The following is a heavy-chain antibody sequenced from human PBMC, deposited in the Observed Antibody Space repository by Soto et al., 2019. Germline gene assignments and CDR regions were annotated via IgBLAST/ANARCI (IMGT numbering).Heavy chain of an antibody. J-gene: IGHJ6*02. CDR2: IKQDGSEK. Sequence: GGSPRLSCAAPGFTLSSYWMSWVSQAPGKGLEWVANIKQDGSEKYYVDSVKGRFTISRDNAKNSLYLQMNSLRAEDTAVYYCASSSLYGMDVWGHGTTFTVSS. V-gene: IGHV3-7*03. CDR1: GFTLSSYW. CDR3: ASSSLYGMDV.